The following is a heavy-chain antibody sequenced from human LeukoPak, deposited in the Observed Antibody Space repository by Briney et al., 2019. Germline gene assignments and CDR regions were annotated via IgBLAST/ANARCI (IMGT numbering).Heavy chain of an antibody. V-gene: IGHV3-7*01. J-gene: IGHJ4*02. D-gene: IGHD1-7*01. CDR2: IKTDGSEK. CDR1: GFTFSIYW. Sequence: GGSLRLSCAASGFTFSIYWMSWVRQAPGKRLEWVANIKTDGSEKRYVDSVKGRFTISRDNAKNSLYLQMNSLRVEDTAVYYCARMNYVSSGWGAPFDYWGQGTLVTVSS. CDR3: ARMNYVSSGWGAPFDY.